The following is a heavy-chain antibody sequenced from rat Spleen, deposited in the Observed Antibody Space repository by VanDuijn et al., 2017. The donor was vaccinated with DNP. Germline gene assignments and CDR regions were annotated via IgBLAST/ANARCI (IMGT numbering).Heavy chain of an antibody. D-gene: IGHD1-4*01. J-gene: IGHJ3*01. CDR2: INKDSSII. CDR3: TTRGDGYDNWFAY. CDR1: GFNFNDYW. V-gene: IGHV4-2*01. Sequence: EVKLVESGGGLVQPGRSLKLSCAASGFNFNDYWMGWVRQAPGKGLEWIGEINKDSSIINYTPSLKDKFTMSRDNAQSTLYLQMSKLGSEDTAIYYCTTRGDGYDNWFAYWGQGTLVTVSS.